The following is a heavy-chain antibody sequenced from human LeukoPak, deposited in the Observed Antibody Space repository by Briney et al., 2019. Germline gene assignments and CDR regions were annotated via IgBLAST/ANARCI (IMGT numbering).Heavy chain of an antibody. CDR3: ARDARDSSAYRRY. CDR1: GYTFTNYG. J-gene: IGHJ4*02. CDR2: ISAYNGNT. D-gene: IGHD3-22*01. V-gene: IGHV1-18*01. Sequence: GASVKVSCKASGYTFTNYGVTWVRQAPGQGLEWMGWISAYNGNTNYAQKLQGRVTMTTDTSTSTAYMELRSLISDDTAAYCRARDARDSSAYRRYWGQGTLVTVSS.